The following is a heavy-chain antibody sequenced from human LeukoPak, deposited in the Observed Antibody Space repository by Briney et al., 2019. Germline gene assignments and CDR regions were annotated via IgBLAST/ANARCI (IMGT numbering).Heavy chain of an antibody. CDR2: IHPSGST. D-gene: IGHD3-22*01. J-gene: IGHJ4*02. CDR3: ARAPIQPCSGYYSFDY. V-gene: IGHV4-4*07. CDR1: GDSISSYY. Sequence: KSSETLSLTCTVSGDSISSYYWSWIRQPPGKGLEWIGRIHPSGSTNYNPSPKSRVTLSVDTSKNQFSLKLSSVTAADTAVYYCARAPIQPCSGYYSFDYWGQGTLVTVSS.